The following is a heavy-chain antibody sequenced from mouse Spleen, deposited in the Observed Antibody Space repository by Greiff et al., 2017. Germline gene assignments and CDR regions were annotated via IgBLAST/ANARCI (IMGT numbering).Heavy chain of an antibody. CDR3: ARHYYGSSRGYAMDY. D-gene: IGHD1-1*01. CDR2: ISSGGSYT. CDR1: GFTFSNYA. Sequence: EVQLVESGGGLVKPGGSLKLSCAASGFTFSNYAMSWVRQTPEKRLEWVATISSGGSYTYYPDSVKGRFTISRDNAKNTLYLQMSSLRSEDTAMYYCARHYYGSSRGYAMDYWGQGTSVTVSS. V-gene: IGHV5-9-3*01. J-gene: IGHJ4*01.